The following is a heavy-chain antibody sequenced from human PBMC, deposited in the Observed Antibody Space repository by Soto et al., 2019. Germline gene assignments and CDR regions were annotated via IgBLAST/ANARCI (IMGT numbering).Heavy chain of an antibody. CDR3: ARQTWVGYCSGGSCYPYGMDV. CDR2: INPSGGST. J-gene: IGHJ6*02. D-gene: IGHD2-15*01. CDR1: GDTFTSYY. V-gene: IGHV1-46*01. Sequence: ASVKVSCKASGDTFTSYYMHWVRQAPGQGLEWMGIINPSGGSTSYAQKFRGRVTMTRDTSTSTVYMELSSLRSEDTAVYYCARQTWVGYCSGGSCYPYGMDVWGQGTTVTVSS.